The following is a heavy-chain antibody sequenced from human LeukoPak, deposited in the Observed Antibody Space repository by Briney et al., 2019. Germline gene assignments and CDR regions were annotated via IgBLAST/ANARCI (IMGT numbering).Heavy chain of an antibody. CDR1: GFTFSSYE. Sequence: GGSLRLSCAASGFTFSSYEMNWVRQAPGKGLEWVSYISSSSNTMYYADSVKGRFTISRDNDKNSLYLQMNSLRDEDTAVYYCARAFDYWGQGTLVAVSS. J-gene: IGHJ4*02. CDR3: ARAFDY. V-gene: IGHV3-48*03. CDR2: ISSSSNTM.